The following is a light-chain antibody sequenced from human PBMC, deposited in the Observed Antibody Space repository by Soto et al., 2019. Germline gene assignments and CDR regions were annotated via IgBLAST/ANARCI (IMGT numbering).Light chain of an antibody. CDR2: AAS. Sequence: RMNQSPSSLSAAVVDRVTITCRASQSISSYLNWYQQKPGKAPKLLIYAASSLQSGVPSRFSGSGSGTDLTLTISSLQPEDFATYYGQQSYRTPRTFGQGTKVEIK. V-gene: IGKV1-39*01. CDR1: QSISSY. J-gene: IGKJ1*01. CDR3: QQSYRTPRT.